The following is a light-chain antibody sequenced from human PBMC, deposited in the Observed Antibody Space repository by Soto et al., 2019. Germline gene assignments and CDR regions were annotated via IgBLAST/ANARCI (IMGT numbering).Light chain of an antibody. CDR3: QHTFNSPPWT. CDR2: LGS. V-gene: IGKV2-28*01. CDR1: QSLLHTNAYNY. Sequence: DIVLTQSPLSLPVTPGEPASISCRSSQSLLHTNAYNYLEWYVQKPGQSPQLLIYLGSNRASGVPDRFSGSGSGTDFTLAISSLQSEDFASYFCQHTFNSPPWTLGQGTKVDIK. J-gene: IGKJ1*01.